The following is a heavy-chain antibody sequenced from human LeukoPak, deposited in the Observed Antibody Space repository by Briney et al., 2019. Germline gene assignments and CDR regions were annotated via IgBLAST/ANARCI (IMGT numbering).Heavy chain of an antibody. CDR3: AKDLTFDILTGYSTFDY. V-gene: IGHV3-23*01. CDR1: GFTFGSYA. J-gene: IGHJ4*02. Sequence: GGSLRLSCAASGFTFGSYAMSWVRQAPGKGLEWVSAISGSGGSTYYADSVKGRFTISRDNSKNTLYLQMNSLRAEDTAVYYCAKDLTFDILTGYSTFDYWGQGTLVTVSS. D-gene: IGHD3-9*01. CDR2: ISGSGGST.